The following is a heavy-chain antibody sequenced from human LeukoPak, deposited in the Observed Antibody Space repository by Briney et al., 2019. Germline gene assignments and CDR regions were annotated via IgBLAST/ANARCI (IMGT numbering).Heavy chain of an antibody. D-gene: IGHD3-10*01. Sequence: PSETLSLTCTVSGGSISSGGYYWSWIRQHPGKGLEWIGYIYYSGSTYYNPSLKSRVTISVDTSKNQFSLKLSSVTAADTAVYYCARVVGENYYGSGSYYLDYWGQGTLVTVSS. V-gene: IGHV4-31*03. CDR3: ARVVGENYYGSGSYYLDY. J-gene: IGHJ4*02. CDR1: GGSISSGGYY. CDR2: IYYSGST.